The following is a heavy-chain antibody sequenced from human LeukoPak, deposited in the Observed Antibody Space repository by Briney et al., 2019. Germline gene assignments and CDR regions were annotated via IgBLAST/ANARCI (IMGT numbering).Heavy chain of an antibody. V-gene: IGHV4-34*01. D-gene: IGHD1-26*01. CDR2: INHSGST. CDR3: ARMQIVGASDY. Sequence: SETLSLTCAVYGGSFSGYYWSWIRQPPGKGLEWIGEINHSGSTNYNPSLKSRVTISVDTSKNQFSLKLSSVTAADTAVYYCARMQIVGASDYWGQGTLVTASS. J-gene: IGHJ4*02. CDR1: GGSFSGYY.